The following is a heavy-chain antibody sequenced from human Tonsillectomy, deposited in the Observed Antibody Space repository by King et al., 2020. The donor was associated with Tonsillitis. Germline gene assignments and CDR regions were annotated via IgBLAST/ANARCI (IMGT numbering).Heavy chain of an antibody. V-gene: IGHV3-48*03. CDR3: ARFLGLAIDFDY. J-gene: IGHJ4*02. CDR2: ISSSGSTI. CDR1: GFTFSSYE. Sequence: VQLVESGGGLVQPGGSLRLSCASSGFTFSSYEMNWVRQAPGKVLEWVSYISSSGSTIYYADSVKGRFTISRDNAKNSLYLQMNSLRAEDTAVYYCARFLGLAIDFDYWGQGTLVTVSS. D-gene: IGHD3-16*01.